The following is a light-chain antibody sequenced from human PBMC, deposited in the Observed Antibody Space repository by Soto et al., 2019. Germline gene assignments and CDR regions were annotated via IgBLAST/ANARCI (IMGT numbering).Light chain of an antibody. J-gene: IGLJ1*01. CDR3: QSYDSSLSGYV. Sequence: QSVLTQPPSVSGAPGQKVTISCTGSSSNIGAGYHVHWYQQLPGTAPKLLISHNNNRSSGVPDRFSGSKSDSSASLAITGLQAEEEADYYCQSYDSSLSGYVFGTGTRSPS. V-gene: IGLV1-40*01. CDR2: HNN. CDR1: SSNIGAGYH.